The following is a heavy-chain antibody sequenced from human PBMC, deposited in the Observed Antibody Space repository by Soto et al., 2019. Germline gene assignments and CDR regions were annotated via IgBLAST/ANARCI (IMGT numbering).Heavy chain of an antibody. CDR1: GYTFTSYG. CDR2: ISAYNGNT. Sequence: QVQLVQSRAEVKKPGASVKVSCKASGYTFTSYGISWVRQAPGQGLEWMGWISAYNGNTNYAQKLQGRVTMTTDTSTSTAYMELRSLRSDDTAVYYRARDGDYGDHEAYFDLWGRGTLVTVSS. J-gene: IGHJ2*01. V-gene: IGHV1-18*01. CDR3: ARDGDYGDHEAYFDL. D-gene: IGHD4-17*01.